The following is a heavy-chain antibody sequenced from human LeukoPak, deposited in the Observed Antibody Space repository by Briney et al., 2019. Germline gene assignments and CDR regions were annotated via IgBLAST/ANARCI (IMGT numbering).Heavy chain of an antibody. CDR1: GFTFSSYA. Sequence: TGGSLRLSCAASGFTFSSYAMHWVRQAPGKGLEWVAVIPYDGSNKYYADSVKGRFTISRDNSKNTLYLQMNSLRAEDTAVYYCARSIAARSYFDYWGQGTLVTVSS. J-gene: IGHJ4*02. CDR3: ARSIAARSYFDY. D-gene: IGHD6-6*01. V-gene: IGHV3-30*04. CDR2: IPYDGSNK.